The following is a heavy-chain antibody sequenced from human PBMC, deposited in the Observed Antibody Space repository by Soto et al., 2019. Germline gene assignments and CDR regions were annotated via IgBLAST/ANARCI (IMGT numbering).Heavy chain of an antibody. V-gene: IGHV1-18*04. CDR2: VIGNNGAS. D-gene: IGHD6-6*01. CDR3: VRDQTYFRVYGNWFDY. J-gene: IGHJ5*01. CDR1: GYTSANFA. Sequence: AAVKVSCKASGYTSANFAISWVRQAPGQGLEWMGWVIGNNGASNPAPKVQGRITMTLDTSTGVSYMALRSLRSDDTAIYYCVRDQTYFRVYGNWFDYWGQGTLVTVSS.